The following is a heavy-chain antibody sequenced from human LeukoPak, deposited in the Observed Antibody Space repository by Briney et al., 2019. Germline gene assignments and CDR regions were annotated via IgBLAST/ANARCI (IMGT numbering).Heavy chain of an antibody. J-gene: IGHJ4*02. D-gene: IGHD1-26*01. Sequence: GASVKVSCKASGYTFTGYYMHWVRQAPGQGLEWMGRINPNSGGTNYAQKFQGRVTMTRDTSISTAYMELSRLRSDDTAVYCCARVSGSYWGTLFDYWGQGTRVTVSS. CDR1: GYTFTGYY. V-gene: IGHV1-2*06. CDR2: INPNSGGT. CDR3: ARVSGSYWGTLFDY.